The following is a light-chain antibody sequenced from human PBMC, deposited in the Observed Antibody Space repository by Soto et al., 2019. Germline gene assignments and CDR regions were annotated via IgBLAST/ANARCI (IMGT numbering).Light chain of an antibody. CDR2: DAS. CDR1: QDIIKS. V-gene: IGKV1-33*01. J-gene: IGKJ4*01. CDR3: QQSYSTPDT. Sequence: DIQLTQSPSSLSKSVGDRVTITCQASQDIIKSLNWYQQKPGKAPKLLIFDASNVKTGVPSRFSGSGSGTDFTFTISFLQTEDVATYYCQQSYSTPDTFGGGTKVEIK.